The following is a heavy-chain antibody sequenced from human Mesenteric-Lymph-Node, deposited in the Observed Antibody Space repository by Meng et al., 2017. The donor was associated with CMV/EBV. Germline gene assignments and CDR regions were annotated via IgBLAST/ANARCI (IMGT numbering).Heavy chain of an antibody. J-gene: IGHJ4*02. D-gene: IGHD2-2*01. CDR3: ARVGGVVVPAAPLDY. Sequence: SGGTFSSYAISWVRQAPGQGLEWMGGIIPIFGTANYAQKFRGRVTITTDESTSTAYMELSSLRSEDTAVYYCARVGGVVVPAAPLDYWGQGTLVTVSS. CDR2: IIPIFGTA. CDR1: GGTFSSYA. V-gene: IGHV1-69*05.